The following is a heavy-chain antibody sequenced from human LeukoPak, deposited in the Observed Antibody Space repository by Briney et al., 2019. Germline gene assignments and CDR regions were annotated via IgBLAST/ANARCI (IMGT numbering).Heavy chain of an antibody. CDR3: ARDTRRDYYDNSGYFDY. D-gene: IGHD3-22*01. Sequence: SETLSLTCTVSGASISSSYYYWGWIRQPPGKGLEWIGYMYYSGSTNYNPSLKSRVTISVDTSKNQFSLRLTSVTAADTAVYYCARDTRRDYYDNSGYFDYWGQGTLVTVSS. J-gene: IGHJ4*02. CDR1: GASISSSYYY. CDR2: MYYSGST. V-gene: IGHV4-61*05.